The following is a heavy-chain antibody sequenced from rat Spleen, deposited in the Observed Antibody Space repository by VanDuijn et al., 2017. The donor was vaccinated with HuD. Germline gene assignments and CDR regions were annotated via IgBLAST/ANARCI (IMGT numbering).Heavy chain of an antibody. CDR2: IWSGGRT. D-gene: IGHD1-2*01. J-gene: IGHJ2*01. CDR3: ARSGFSSPHYFDY. CDR1: GFSLTSYS. V-gene: IGHV2-15*01. Sequence: QVQLKESGPGLVQPSQTLSLTCTVSGFSLTSYSVNWVRQPPGKGLEWIGTIWSGGRTDYNSALKSRLSISRDTSESQVLLKVNSLQTEDTAIYFCARSGFSSPHYFDYWGQGVTVTVSS.